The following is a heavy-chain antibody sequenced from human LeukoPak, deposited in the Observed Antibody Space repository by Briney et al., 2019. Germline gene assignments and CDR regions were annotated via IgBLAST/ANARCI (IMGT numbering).Heavy chain of an antibody. Sequence: SETLSLTCTVSGGSISSYYWGWIRQPAGKGLEWIGHIYTSGRTNYNPSLKSRLTMSVDTSKNQFSLKRSFVTAADTAVYYCARVGGIVAAGLFDYWGQGTLVTVSS. CDR3: ARVGGIVAAGLFDY. J-gene: IGHJ4*02. D-gene: IGHD6-13*01. CDR2: IYTSGRT. V-gene: IGHV4-4*07. CDR1: GGSISSYY.